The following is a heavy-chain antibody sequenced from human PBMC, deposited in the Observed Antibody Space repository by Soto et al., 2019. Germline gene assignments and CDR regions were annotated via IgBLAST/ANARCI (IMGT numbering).Heavy chain of an antibody. J-gene: IGHJ6*02. Sequence: LRLSCAASGFTFSSYGMHWVRQAPGKGLEWVAVIWYDGSNKYYADSVKGRFTISRDNSKNTLYLQMNSLRAEDTAVYYCARDYTIFGVERYYYYGMDVWGQGTTVTVSS. CDR1: GFTFSSYG. CDR3: ARDYTIFGVERYYYYGMDV. V-gene: IGHV3-33*01. D-gene: IGHD3-3*01. CDR2: IWYDGSNK.